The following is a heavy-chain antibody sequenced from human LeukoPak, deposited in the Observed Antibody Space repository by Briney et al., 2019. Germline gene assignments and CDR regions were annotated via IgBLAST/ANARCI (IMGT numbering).Heavy chain of an antibody. Sequence: PGGSLRLSCAASGFTFSNARMSWVRQAPGKGLEWVGRIESETGGRTTEYAAPVKGRFTISRDDSVNTLCMHMNSLKTEDTAVYYCSTNYGGFFEDWGQGTLVTVSS. CDR1: GFTFSNAR. J-gene: IGHJ4*02. CDR3: STNYGGFFED. CDR2: IESETGGRTT. D-gene: IGHD4-23*01. V-gene: IGHV3-15*04.